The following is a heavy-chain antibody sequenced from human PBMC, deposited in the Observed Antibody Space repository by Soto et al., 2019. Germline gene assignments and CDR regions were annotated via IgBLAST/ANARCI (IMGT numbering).Heavy chain of an antibody. CDR2: IIPIFGTA. D-gene: IGHD2-15*01. V-gene: IGHV1-69*13. CDR1: GGTFSSYA. Sequence: ASVKVSCKASGGTFSSYAISWVRQAPGQGLEWMGGIIPIFGTANYAQKFQGRVTITADESTSTAYMELSSLRSEDTAVYYCARDRAGYCSGGSCQPYYYYGMDVWRQGTTV. CDR3: ARDRAGYCSGGSCQPYYYYGMDV. J-gene: IGHJ6*02.